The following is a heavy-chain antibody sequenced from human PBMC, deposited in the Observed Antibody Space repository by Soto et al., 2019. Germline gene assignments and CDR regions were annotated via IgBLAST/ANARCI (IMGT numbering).Heavy chain of an antibody. CDR1: NGYISTYY. J-gene: IGHJ4*02. CDR3: ARHYPIGNNWNYFDY. CDR2: SFYSGST. D-gene: IGHD1-1*01. Sequence: SETMSLTCTVSNGYISTYYWGWIRQKTGKGLEWIGYSFYSGSTNYNPSLESRVTISVDTSKNQFSLKVNSVTAADTAVYYCARHYPIGNNWNYFDYWGQGTLVTVSS. V-gene: IGHV4-59*08.